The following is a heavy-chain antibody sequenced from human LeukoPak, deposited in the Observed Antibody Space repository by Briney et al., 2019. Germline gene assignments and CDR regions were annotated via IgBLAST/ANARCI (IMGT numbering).Heavy chain of an antibody. D-gene: IGHD6-13*01. Sequence: GVPLRLPCAASGFTLSSYPMSCVRHSPGKGLDYFSAISSSGGATYYAVSVKGRFTISRDNSKNSLYLQMTSLRAEDTAVYYCAKARSGSWPYYFDAWGQGTLVTVSS. J-gene: IGHJ4*02. V-gene: IGHV3-23*01. CDR1: GFTLSSYP. CDR3: AKARSGSWPYYFDA. CDR2: ISSSGGAT.